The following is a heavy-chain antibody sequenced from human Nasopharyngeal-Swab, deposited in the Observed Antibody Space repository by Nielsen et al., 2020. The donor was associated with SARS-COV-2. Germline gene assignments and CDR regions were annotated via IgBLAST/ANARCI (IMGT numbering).Heavy chain of an antibody. CDR2: INHSRTT. CDR3: ARGHRSISMIVVVIATAHFYFDS. Sequence: SETLSLPCAVYGGSFSGYYWSWIRQPPGKGLEWIGEINHSRTTSYNPSLKSRVTISSDTSKNQFSLKLSSVTAADTAVYYCARGHRSISMIVVVIATAHFYFDSWGRGTLVTVTS. CDR1: GGSFSGYY. J-gene: IGHJ4*02. V-gene: IGHV4-34*01. D-gene: IGHD3-22*01.